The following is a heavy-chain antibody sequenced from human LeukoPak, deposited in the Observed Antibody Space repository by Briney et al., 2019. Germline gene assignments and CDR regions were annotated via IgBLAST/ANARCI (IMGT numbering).Heavy chain of an antibody. J-gene: IGHJ3*02. Sequence: GGSLRLSCVASGFTFGKYWMSWVRQAPGKGLEWVSVIYSGGSTYYADSVKGRFTISRDNSKNTLYLQMNSLRAEDTAVYYCAGTRTGAFDIWGQGTMVTVSS. CDR1: GFTFGKYW. D-gene: IGHD3/OR15-3a*01. V-gene: IGHV3-53*01. CDR3: AGTRTGAFDI. CDR2: IYSGGST.